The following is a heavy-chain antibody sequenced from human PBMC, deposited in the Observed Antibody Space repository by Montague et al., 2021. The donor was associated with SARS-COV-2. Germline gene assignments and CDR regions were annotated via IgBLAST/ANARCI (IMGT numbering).Heavy chain of an antibody. J-gene: IGHJ5*02. Sequence: SETLSLTCTVSGGSTSGYYWTWIRQPPGKGLEWIGYIFYNGDTNYNPSLKSRVSISVDTSKNQFSLKLIAVTAADTAVYFCATHRQHHNHWGQGAMVAVSS. CDR2: IFYNGDT. D-gene: IGHD6-13*01. CDR3: ATHRQHHNH. V-gene: IGHV4-59*08. CDR1: GGSTSGYY.